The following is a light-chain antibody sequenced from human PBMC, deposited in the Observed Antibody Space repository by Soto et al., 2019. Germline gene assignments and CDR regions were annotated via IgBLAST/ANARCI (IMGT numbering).Light chain of an antibody. CDR3: QQRSNWPVT. V-gene: IGKV3-11*01. Sequence: EVVLTQSPATLSLSPGERATLSCRASQSVSSYLAWYQQKPGQAPRLLIYDASNRATGIPARFSGSGSGTKFHFTISRPGPEDFAVYYCQQRSNWPVTFGQGTRLEIK. J-gene: IGKJ5*01. CDR2: DAS. CDR1: QSVSSY.